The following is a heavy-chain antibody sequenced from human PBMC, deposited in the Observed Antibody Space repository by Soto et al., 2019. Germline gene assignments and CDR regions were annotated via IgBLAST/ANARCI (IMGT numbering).Heavy chain of an antibody. CDR2: IIPILGIT. V-gene: IGHV1-69*02. Sequence: QVQLVQSGAEVKKPGSSVKVSCKASGGTFSSYTISWVRQAPGQGLEWMGRIIPILGITNYAQKFQGRVTITADKSTNTAYMELSRLRSEDTAVYYCARGPYCNGGNCYQYLGYWGQGTLVTVSS. D-gene: IGHD2-15*01. J-gene: IGHJ4*02. CDR1: GGTFSSYT. CDR3: ARGPYCNGGNCYQYLGY.